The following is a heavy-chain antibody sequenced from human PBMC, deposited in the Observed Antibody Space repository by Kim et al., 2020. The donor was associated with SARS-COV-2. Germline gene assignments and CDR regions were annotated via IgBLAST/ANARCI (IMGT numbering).Heavy chain of an antibody. CDR3: ARGVAVAGEFDY. V-gene: IGHV3-13*01. Sequence: YLPGSVQGRFTIARENAKNSLYLQMNSLRAGDTAVYYCARGVAVAGEFDYWGQGTLVTVSS. D-gene: IGHD6-19*01. J-gene: IGHJ4*02.